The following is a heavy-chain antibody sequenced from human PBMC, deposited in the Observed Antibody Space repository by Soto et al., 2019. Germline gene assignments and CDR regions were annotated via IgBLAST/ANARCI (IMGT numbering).Heavy chain of an antibody. V-gene: IGHV1-69*01. D-gene: IGHD2-2*03. Sequence: QVQLVQSGAEVKKPGSSVKVSCKASGGTFSSYAISWVRQAPGQGLEWMGGLIPIFGTANYAQKFQGRVAITSDESTSTAHTELSSLRSEDTAGYYCARDGVGYCSSTSCPHWFDPWGQGTLVTVSS. J-gene: IGHJ5*02. CDR1: GGTFSSYA. CDR2: LIPIFGTA. CDR3: ARDGVGYCSSTSCPHWFDP.